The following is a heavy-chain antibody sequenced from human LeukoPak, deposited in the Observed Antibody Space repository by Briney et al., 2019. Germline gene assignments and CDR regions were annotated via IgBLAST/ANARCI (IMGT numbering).Heavy chain of an antibody. CDR3: ARELYDSSGYYTNWFDP. D-gene: IGHD3-22*01. V-gene: IGHV5-51*01. J-gene: IGHJ5*02. Sequence: GESLKISCKGSGYSFASYWIGWVRQMPGKGLEWMGIIYPGDSDTRYGPSFQGQVTISADKSISTAYLQWSSLKASDTAMYYCARELYDSSGYYTNWFDPWGQGTLVTVSS. CDR1: GYSFASYW. CDR2: IYPGDSDT.